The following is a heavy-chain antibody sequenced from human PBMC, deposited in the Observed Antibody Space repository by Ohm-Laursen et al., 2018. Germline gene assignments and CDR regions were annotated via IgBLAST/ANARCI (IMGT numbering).Heavy chain of an antibody. CDR2: IYYSGST. Sequence: SDTLSLTCTVSGGSISSYYWSWIRQPPGKGLEWIGYIYYSGSTNYNPSLKSRVTISVDTSKNQFSLKLSSVTAADTAVYYCARDRGGYSGYEVDYWGQGTLVTVSS. J-gene: IGHJ4*02. D-gene: IGHD5-12*01. CDR3: ARDRGGYSGYEVDY. CDR1: GGSISSYY. V-gene: IGHV4-59*01.